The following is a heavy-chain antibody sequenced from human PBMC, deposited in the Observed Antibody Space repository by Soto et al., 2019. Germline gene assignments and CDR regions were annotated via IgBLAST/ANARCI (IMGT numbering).Heavy chain of an antibody. CDR1: GFTFTSNG. J-gene: IGHJ5*02. V-gene: IGHV3-23*01. CDR2: ISGSGDST. CDR3: EKDLTFLGELQTT. Sequence: PVGSMRLSWAASGFTFTSNGMSWVRHAPGKGMEWISGISGSGDSTYDADSVKGRFTISRDNSKNTLYLQMNSLRAEDTAVYYCEKDLTFLGELQTTWGQGTLVTVSS. D-gene: IGHD1-26*01.